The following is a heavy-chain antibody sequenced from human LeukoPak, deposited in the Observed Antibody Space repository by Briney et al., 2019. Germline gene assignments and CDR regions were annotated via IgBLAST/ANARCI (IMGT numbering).Heavy chain of an antibody. CDR2: ISSSSSYI. CDR1: GFTFGSYS. CDR3: SRDRGGGDIYFDY. J-gene: IGHJ4*02. V-gene: IGHV3-21*01. Sequence: GGSLRLSCAASGFTFGSYSMNWVRQAPGKGLEWVSSISSSSSYIYYADSVKGRFTISRDNAKNSLYLQMSSLGAEDTAIYYCSRDRGGGDIYFDYWGQGTLVTVSS. D-gene: IGHD2-21*02.